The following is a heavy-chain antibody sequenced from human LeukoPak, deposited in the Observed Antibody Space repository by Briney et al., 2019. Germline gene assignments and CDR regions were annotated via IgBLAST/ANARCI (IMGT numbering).Heavy chain of an antibody. CDR3: AAVWTTVNAFDI. D-gene: IGHD4-17*01. Sequence: ASVKVSCKASGYTFTSYYMHWVRQAPGQGLKWMGIINPSGGSTSYAQKFQGRVTMTRDTSTSTVYMELSSLRSEDTAVYYCAAVWTTVNAFDIWGQGTMVTVSS. J-gene: IGHJ3*02. CDR2: INPSGGST. V-gene: IGHV1-46*01. CDR1: GYTFTSYY.